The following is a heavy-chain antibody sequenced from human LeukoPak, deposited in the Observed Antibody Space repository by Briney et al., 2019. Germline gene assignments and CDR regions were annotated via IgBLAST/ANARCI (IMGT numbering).Heavy chain of an antibody. D-gene: IGHD2-2*01. CDR3: AKASSGVPAANWFDP. V-gene: IGHV3-23*01. CDR1: GFTFSSYA. CDR2: ISASGGST. Sequence: GGSLRPTCAASGFTFSSYAMSWVRQSAGKGLEWVSLISASGGSTYYADSVKGRFTISRDNSKNTLYLQMNSLRAEDTALYYCAKASSGVPAANWFDPWGQGTLVTVSS. J-gene: IGHJ5*02.